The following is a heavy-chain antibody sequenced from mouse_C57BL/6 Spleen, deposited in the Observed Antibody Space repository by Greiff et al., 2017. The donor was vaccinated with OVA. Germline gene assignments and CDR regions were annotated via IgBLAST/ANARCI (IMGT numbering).Heavy chain of an antibody. D-gene: IGHD1-1*01. V-gene: IGHV1-18*01. Sequence: VQLQQSGPELVKPGAPVKIPCKAPGYTFPAYNLDWVKQSHGKSLEWIGDINPNNGGTIYNQKSKGKATLTVDKSSRTDYIERRSLTSEDTAVYYCARARVYEYGYAMDYWGQGTSVTVSS. CDR2: INPNNGGT. CDR1: GYTFPAYN. CDR3: ARARVYEYGYAMDY. J-gene: IGHJ4*01.